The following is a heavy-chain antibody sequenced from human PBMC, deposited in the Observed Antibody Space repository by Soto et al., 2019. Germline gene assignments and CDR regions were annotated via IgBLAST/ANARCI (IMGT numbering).Heavy chain of an antibody. CDR2: IYPGDSDT. J-gene: IGHJ4*02. CDR1: GYSFTSYW. CDR3: ARPNEGAVYFEY. D-gene: IGHD6-19*01. Sequence: PGESLKISCKGSGYSFTSYWIGWVRQMPGKGLEWMGTIYPGDSDTRYSPSFQGQVTISADKSIRTAYIQWRSLKASDTAMYYCARPNEGAVYFEYWGQGTMVTVSS. V-gene: IGHV5-51*01.